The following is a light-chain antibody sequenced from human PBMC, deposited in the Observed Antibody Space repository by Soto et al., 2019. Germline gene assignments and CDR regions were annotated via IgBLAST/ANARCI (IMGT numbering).Light chain of an antibody. CDR1: QSVSSSY. CDR3: QQYGSSPYT. Sequence: EIVLTQSPGTLSLSPGERANLSCRASQSVSSSYFAWYQQKPGQAPRLLIYDASSRATGIPDRFSGSGSGTDFTLTISRLEPEDFAVYFCQQYGSSPYTFGQGTNLEIK. J-gene: IGKJ2*01. V-gene: IGKV3-20*01. CDR2: DAS.